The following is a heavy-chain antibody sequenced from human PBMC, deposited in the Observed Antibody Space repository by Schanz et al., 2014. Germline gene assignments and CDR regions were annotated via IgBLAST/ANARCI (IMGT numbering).Heavy chain of an antibody. J-gene: IGHJ4*02. Sequence: QVLLQESGPGVVKPSGTLSLTCAVSGGSIISSTWWGWVRQPPGKGLEGIGEIYHNGDTSFNPSLKSRATMSVDKSKKEFSPRLTPRTAADTALYYCVRGVGAWEQRIFDYWGKGTLVTVSS. D-gene: IGHD1-26*01. CDR3: VRGVGAWEQRIFDY. V-gene: IGHV4-4*02. CDR1: GGSIISSTW. CDR2: IYHNGDT.